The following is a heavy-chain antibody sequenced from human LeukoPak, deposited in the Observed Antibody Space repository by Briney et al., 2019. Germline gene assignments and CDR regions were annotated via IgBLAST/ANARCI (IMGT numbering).Heavy chain of an antibody. CDR2: IKGDGSEK. V-gene: IGHV3-7*01. CDR3: ARAGYSSGWSNYFYYMDA. CDR1: GFTFSSYW. Sequence: PGGSLRLSCEASGFTFSSYWMSWVRQAPGKGLEWVANIKGDGSEKYYVDSVKGRFTISRDNAKNSLYLQINSVRAEDTAVYFCARAGYSSGWSNYFYYMDAWGTGTTVTVSS. J-gene: IGHJ6*03. D-gene: IGHD6-19*01.